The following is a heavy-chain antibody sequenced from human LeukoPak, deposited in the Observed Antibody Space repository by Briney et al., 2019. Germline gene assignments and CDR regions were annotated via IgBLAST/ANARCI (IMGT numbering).Heavy chain of an antibody. CDR1: GFTFSTYW. J-gene: IGHJ4*02. CDR3: ARDKVSNYVFDY. V-gene: IGHV3-74*01. D-gene: IGHD4-11*01. CDR2: SNIDGRST. Sequence: GGSLRLSCAASGFTFSTYWMHWVRQAPGKGLVWVSRSNIDGRSTTYADAVKGRFTISRDNAKNTLYLQMNSLRAEDTAVYYCARDKVSNYVFDYWGQGTLVTVSS.